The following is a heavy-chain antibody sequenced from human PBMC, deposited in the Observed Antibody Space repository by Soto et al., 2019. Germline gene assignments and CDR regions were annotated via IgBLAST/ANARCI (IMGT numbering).Heavy chain of an antibody. CDR2: IYYSGST. V-gene: IGHV4-30-4*01. CDR3: VRHAQWIIRAY. D-gene: IGHD5-12*01. CDR1: GGSISIGDYY. Sequence: PSETLSLTCTVSGGSISIGDYYWSWIRQPPGKGLEWIGYIYYSGSTYYNPSLKSRVTISVDTSKNQFSLKLSSVTAADTAVYYCVRHAQWIIRAYWGQGSLVTVSS. J-gene: IGHJ4*02.